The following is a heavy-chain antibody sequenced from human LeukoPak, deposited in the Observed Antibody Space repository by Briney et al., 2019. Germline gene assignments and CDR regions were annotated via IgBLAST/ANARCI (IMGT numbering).Heavy chain of an antibody. D-gene: IGHD3-10*01. CDR1: GGTFGSYA. CDR3: ASSYGSGSYLNWFDP. V-gene: IGHV1-69*13. CDR2: IIPIFGTA. Sequence: ASVKVSCKASGGTFGSYAISWVRQAPGQGLEWMGGIIPIFGTANYAQKFQGRVTITADESTSTAYMELSSLRSEDTAVYYCASSYGSGSYLNWFDPWGQGTLVTVSS. J-gene: IGHJ5*02.